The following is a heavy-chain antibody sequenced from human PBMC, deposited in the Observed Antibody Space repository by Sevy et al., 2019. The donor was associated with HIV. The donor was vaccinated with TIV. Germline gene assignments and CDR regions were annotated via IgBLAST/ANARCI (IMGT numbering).Heavy chain of an antibody. Sequence: GGSLRLSCATSGFMFSNYAMHWVRQAPGKGLEWVALISYDGSNRYYADSVKGRFTISRDNSKYTLYVKMNSLKTEDTAVYYCAGIVTGGSYVSGMDVWGQGTTVTVSS. CDR2: ISYDGSNR. CDR1: GFMFSNYA. CDR3: AGIVTGGSYVSGMDV. D-gene: IGHD2-21*02. J-gene: IGHJ6*02. V-gene: IGHV3-30-3*01.